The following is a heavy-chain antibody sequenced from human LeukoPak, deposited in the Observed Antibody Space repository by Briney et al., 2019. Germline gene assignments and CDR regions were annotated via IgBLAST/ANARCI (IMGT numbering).Heavy chain of an antibody. V-gene: IGHV5-10-1*01. CDR2: IDPSDSYT. CDR3: ARSPSYYYDSSGYYYAPFGY. J-gene: IGHJ4*02. CDR1: GYSFTSYW. Sequence: GESLKISCKGSGYSFTSYWISWVRQMPGKGLEWMGRIDPSDSYTNYSPSFQGHVTISADKSISTAYLQWSSLKASDTAMYYCARSPSYYYDSSGYYYAPFGYWGRGTLVTVSS. D-gene: IGHD3-22*01.